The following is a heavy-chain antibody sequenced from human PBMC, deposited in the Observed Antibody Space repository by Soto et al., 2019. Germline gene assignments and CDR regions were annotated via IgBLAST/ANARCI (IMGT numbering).Heavy chain of an antibody. D-gene: IGHD1-7*01. J-gene: IGHJ4*02. CDR3: ALSIEELDLRDI. CDR1: GGTFSSYA. V-gene: IGHV1-69*13. Sequence: SSVKVSCKASGGTFSSYAISWVRQAPGQGLEWMGGIIPIFGTANYAQKFQGRVTITADESTSTAYMELSSLRSEDTAVYYCALSIEELDLRDIWGQGTLVPVSA. CDR2: IIPIFGTA.